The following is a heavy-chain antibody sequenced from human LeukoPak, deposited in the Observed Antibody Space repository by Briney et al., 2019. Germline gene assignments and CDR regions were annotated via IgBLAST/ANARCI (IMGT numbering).Heavy chain of an antibody. V-gene: IGHV4-34*01. Sequence: PSETLSLTCAVYGGSFSGYYWSWIRQPPGKGLEGIGEINHSGSTNYNPSLKSRVTISVDTSKNQFSLKLSSVTAADTAVYYCASSGWANDAFDIWGQGTMVTVSS. CDR1: GGSFSGYY. CDR3: ASSGWANDAFDI. J-gene: IGHJ3*02. D-gene: IGHD6-19*01. CDR2: INHSGST.